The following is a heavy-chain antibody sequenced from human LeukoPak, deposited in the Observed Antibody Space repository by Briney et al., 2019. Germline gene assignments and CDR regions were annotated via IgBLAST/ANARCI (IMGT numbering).Heavy chain of an antibody. CDR2: IKQDGSEK. V-gene: IGHV3-7*01. D-gene: IGHD5-18*01. J-gene: IGHJ4*02. Sequence: QPGGSLRLSCAASGFTFSSYWMSWVRQAPGKGLEWVANIKQDGSEKYYVDSVKGRFPISRDNAKNSLYLQMNSLRAEDTAVYYCARTWIQLWSPFDYWGQGTLVTVSS. CDR1: GFTFSSYW. CDR3: ARTWIQLWSPFDY.